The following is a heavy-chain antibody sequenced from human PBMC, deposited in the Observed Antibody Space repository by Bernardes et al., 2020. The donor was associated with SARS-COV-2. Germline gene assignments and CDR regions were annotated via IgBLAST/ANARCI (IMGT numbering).Heavy chain of an antibody. CDR3: VRDGTGAVEFDY. CDR1: GFTLSHYW. D-gene: IGHD7-27*01. Sequence: GGSLRLSCVASGFTLSHYWMNWVRQAPGGGLAWVANTNGDGREKYYVDSVKGRFTISGDNAKNSLYLQMNSLRAEDTAVYYCVRDGTGAVEFDYWGQGTLVTVSS. J-gene: IGHJ4*02. V-gene: IGHV3-7*04. CDR2: TNGDGREK.